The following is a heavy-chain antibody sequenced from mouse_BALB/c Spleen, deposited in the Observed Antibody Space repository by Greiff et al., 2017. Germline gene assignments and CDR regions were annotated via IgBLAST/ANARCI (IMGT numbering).Heavy chain of an antibody. CDR2: ISTYYGDA. J-gene: IGHJ3*01. D-gene: IGHD3-3*01. Sequence: VMLVESGAELVRPGVSVKISCKGSGYTFTDYAMHWVKQSHAKSLEWIGVISTYYGDASYNQKFKGKATMTVDKSSSTAYMELARLTSEDSAIYYCARYGDMAYWGQGTLVTVSA. CDR1: GYTFTDYA. CDR3: ARYGDMAY. V-gene: IGHV1S137*01.